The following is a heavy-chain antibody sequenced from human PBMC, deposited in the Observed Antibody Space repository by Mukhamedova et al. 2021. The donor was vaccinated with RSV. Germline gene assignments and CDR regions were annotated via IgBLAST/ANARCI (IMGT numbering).Heavy chain of an antibody. CDR3: ARGSRLQPYYYYYYYMDV. CDR2: IIPIFGTA. J-gene: IGHJ6*03. Sequence: VRQAPGQGLEWMGGIIPIFGTANYAQKFQGRVTITADESTSTAYMELSSLRSEDTAVYYCARGSRLQPYYYYYYYMDVWGKGTT. V-gene: IGHV1-69*01. D-gene: IGHD4-11*01.